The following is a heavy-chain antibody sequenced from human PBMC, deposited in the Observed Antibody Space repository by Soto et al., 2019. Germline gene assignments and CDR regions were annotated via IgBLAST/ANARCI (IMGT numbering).Heavy chain of an antibody. Sequence: QVQLQESGPGLVKPSQTLSLTCTVSGGSISSGGYYWSWIRQHPGKGLEWLGYISYSGSTYYNPSLKSPVTISVDTSKNQCSLKLRSATAADTAVYYCARDRTVSGSGWYYFDYCGQGTLVTVSS. CDR3: ARDRTVSGSGWYYFDY. D-gene: IGHD6-19*01. CDR2: ISYSGST. CDR1: GGSISSGGYY. J-gene: IGHJ4*02. V-gene: IGHV4-31*01.